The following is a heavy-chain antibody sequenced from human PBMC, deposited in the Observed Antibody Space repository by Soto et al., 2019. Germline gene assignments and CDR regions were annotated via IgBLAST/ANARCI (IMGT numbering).Heavy chain of an antibody. Sequence: SETLSLSCTVSGGSISSYYRSWIRQPPGKGLEWIGYIYYSGSTNYNPSLKSRVTISVDTSKNQFSLKLSSVTAADTAVYYCARSDGRYWGQGTLVTVSS. CDR2: IYYSGST. V-gene: IGHV4-59*01. J-gene: IGHJ4*02. CDR3: ARSDGRY. CDR1: GGSISSYY.